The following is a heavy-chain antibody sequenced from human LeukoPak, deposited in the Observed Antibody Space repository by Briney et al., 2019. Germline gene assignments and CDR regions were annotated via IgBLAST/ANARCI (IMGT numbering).Heavy chain of an antibody. CDR1: GFAFDDFA. V-gene: IGHV3-49*04. Sequence: GGSLRLSCTTSGFAFDDFAMSWVRQPAGKGLKGVGFFRRRAYGGTAEYAASVKGRFIIPRDDSKGIAYLQMNSLKTEDTAVYYCSRNGLVDFDYWGQGSRVIVSP. CDR3: SRNGLVDFDY. CDR2: FRRRAYGGTA. J-gene: IGHJ4*02.